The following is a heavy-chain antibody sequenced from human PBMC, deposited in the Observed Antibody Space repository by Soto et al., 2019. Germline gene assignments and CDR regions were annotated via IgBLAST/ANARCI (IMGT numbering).Heavy chain of an antibody. J-gene: IGHJ4*02. CDR3: ARKAWVRFDY. V-gene: IGHV4-4*02. CDR2: VFHNGDT. Sequence: SETLSLTCAVSGDSISRSVWWTWVRQPSGKGLEWIGEVFHNGDTNYNPSLKSRVTMSVDKSTNDFSLKVTSVTAADTAIYYCARKAWVRFDYWGQGALVTVSS. D-gene: IGHD7-27*01. CDR1: GDSISRSVW.